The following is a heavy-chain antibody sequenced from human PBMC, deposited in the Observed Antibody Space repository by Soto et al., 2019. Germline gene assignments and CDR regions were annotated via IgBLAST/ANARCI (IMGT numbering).Heavy chain of an antibody. D-gene: IGHD1-7*01. CDR2: IRHFDNAM. V-gene: IGHV3-48*02. Sequence: EVLLVESGGGLVQPGGFLRLSCVASGFTFRSSSMHWVRQAPGRGLEWISHIRHFDNAMFYADSVKGRFTISRDNARNSVFLQMNSLRDEDTALYYCAKDKGELYFDFWGQGTLVTVSS. CDR1: GFTFRSSS. J-gene: IGHJ4*02. CDR3: AKDKGELYFDF.